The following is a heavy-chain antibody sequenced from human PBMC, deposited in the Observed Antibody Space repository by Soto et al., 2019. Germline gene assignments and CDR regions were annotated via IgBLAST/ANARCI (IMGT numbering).Heavy chain of an antibody. J-gene: IGHJ4*02. D-gene: IGHD2-15*01. Sequence: GGSLRLSCAASGFTFTNAWMNWVRQAPGKGLEWVGRIKIKTDGGTTDYVAPVKGRFIISRDDSKNTLYLQMNSLKTEDTGVYYCTTVFPYCSGGSCTQFDYWGQGTLVTVSS. V-gene: IGHV3-15*07. CDR3: TTVFPYCSGGSCTQFDY. CDR1: GFTFTNAW. CDR2: IKIKTDGGTT.